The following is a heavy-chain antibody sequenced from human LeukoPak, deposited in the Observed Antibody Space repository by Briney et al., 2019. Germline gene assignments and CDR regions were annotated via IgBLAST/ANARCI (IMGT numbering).Heavy chain of an antibody. CDR3: AKDYYYDSSGYYYY. Sequence: GGSLRLSCAVSGFTFDDYAMHLVRQAPGKGLEWVSGISYNSDTIGYADSVKGRFTISRDNANNSLHLQMNNLRPEDTALYYCAKDYYYDSSGYYYYWGQGTLVTVSS. J-gene: IGHJ4*02. V-gene: IGHV3-9*01. CDR1: GFTFDDYA. CDR2: ISYNSDTI. D-gene: IGHD3-22*01.